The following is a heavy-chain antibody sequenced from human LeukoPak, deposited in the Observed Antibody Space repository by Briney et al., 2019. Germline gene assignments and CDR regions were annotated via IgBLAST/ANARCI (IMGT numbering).Heavy chain of an antibody. CDR2: MGPNVGGA. V-gene: IGHV3-23*01. J-gene: IGHJ4*02. Sequence: PGGSLRLSCAASGFTFISSWMTWVRQAPGKGLEWVSSMGPNVGGAYYADSVRGRFTIPRDNSKNTLYLQMNRLRAEDTATYYCARGLLTAYYTFDYWGQGALVTVSS. D-gene: IGHD3-9*01. CDR3: ARGLLTAYYTFDY. CDR1: GFTFISSW.